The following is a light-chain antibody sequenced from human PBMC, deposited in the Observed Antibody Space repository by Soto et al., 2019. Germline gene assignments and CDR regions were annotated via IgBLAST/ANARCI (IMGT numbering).Light chain of an antibody. CDR3: QHYGSTPWT. V-gene: IGKV3-20*01. Sequence: GLTQSPGHLSVSAGERATLSCRARQGVSSSYVAWYRQKHGQAPSHLIYGESSRATDSPDRITGSGSGTDFTLTISRLEPEDFAVYYCQHYGSTPWTFGQGTKVDIK. J-gene: IGKJ1*01. CDR2: GES. CDR1: QGVSSSY.